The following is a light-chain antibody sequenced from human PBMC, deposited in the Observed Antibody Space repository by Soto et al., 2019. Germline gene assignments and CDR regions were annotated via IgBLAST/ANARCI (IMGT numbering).Light chain of an antibody. CDR3: SSYTPSFTLV. CDR2: NVN. J-gene: IGLJ2*01. Sequence: QSALTQPASVSGSPGQSITISCTGTSSDVGAYIYVSWYQQFPGKAPKLILYNVNNRPSGVSDRFSGSKSANTASLTISGLQAEDEADYYCSSYTPSFTLVFGGGTKLTVL. CDR1: SSDVGAYIY. V-gene: IGLV2-14*03.